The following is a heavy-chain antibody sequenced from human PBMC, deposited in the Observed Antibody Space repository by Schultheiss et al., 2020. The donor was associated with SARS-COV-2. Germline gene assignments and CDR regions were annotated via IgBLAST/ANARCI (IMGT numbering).Heavy chain of an antibody. D-gene: IGHD1-26*01. CDR1: GFTFSNTW. CDR3: AREWELAFDY. J-gene: IGHJ4*02. Sequence: GESLKISCAASGFTFSNTWMSWVRQAPGKGLEWVSVIYSGGSTYYADSVKGRFTISRDNAKNSLYLQMNSLRAEDTAVYYCAREWELAFDYWGQGTLVTVSS. CDR2: IYSGGST. V-gene: IGHV3-66*01.